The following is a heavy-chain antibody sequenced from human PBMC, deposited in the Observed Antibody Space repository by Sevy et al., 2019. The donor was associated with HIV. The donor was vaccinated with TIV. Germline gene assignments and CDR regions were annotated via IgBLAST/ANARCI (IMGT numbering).Heavy chain of an antibody. CDR1: GFTFGNHA. J-gene: IGHJ4*01. Sequence: GGSLRLSCAASGFTFGNHAIHWVRQAPGKGLEWVAIISFYGRNDYYAGSVKGRVTISRDNSKKTVYLQMTNLSSEDAAVYYCARDHCTDGVCYRLGYFDYWGQGTLVTVSS. D-gene: IGHD2-8*01. CDR3: ARDHCTDGVCYRLGYFDY. V-gene: IGHV3-30*04. CDR2: ISFYGRND.